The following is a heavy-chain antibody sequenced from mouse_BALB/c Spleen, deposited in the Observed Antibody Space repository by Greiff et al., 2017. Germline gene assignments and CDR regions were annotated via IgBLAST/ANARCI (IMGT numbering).Heavy chain of an antibody. Sequence: VQLQQPGAELVRPGASVKLSCKASGYTFTSYWINWVKQRPGQGLEWIGNIYPSDSYTNYNQKFKDKATLTVDKSSSTAYMQLSSPTSEDSAVYYCTSVYYDYSYAMDYWGQGTSVTVSS. D-gene: IGHD2-4*01. V-gene: IGHV1-69*02. CDR1: GYTFTSYW. CDR3: TSVYYDYSYAMDY. J-gene: IGHJ4*01. CDR2: IYPSDSYT.